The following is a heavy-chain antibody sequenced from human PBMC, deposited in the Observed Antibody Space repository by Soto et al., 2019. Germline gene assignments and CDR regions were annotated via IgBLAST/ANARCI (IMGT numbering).Heavy chain of an antibody. J-gene: IGHJ5*02. Sequence: SVKVSFKASGFTFTSSAVQWVRQARGQRLEWIGWIVVGSGNTNYAHKCQERVTITRNMSTSTAYMELSRLRSEDTAVYYCARMAASGSLNWFDPWGQGTLVTVSS. CDR3: ARMAASGSLNWFDP. D-gene: IGHD3-10*01. CDR2: IVVGSGNT. CDR1: GFTFTSSA. V-gene: IGHV1-58*01.